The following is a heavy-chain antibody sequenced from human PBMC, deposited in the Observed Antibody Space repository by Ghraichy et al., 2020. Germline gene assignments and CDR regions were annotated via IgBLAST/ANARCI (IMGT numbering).Heavy chain of an antibody. CDR2: ISYDGSNE. Sequence: GGSLRLSCAASGFTFSSYAMHWVRQAPGKGLEWVAVISYDGSNEFYADSVKGRFTISRDKSRNTMYLQMNSLRAEDTAVYYCARDGYELYGNYYFDYWGQRTLVTVSS. D-gene: IGHD2/OR15-2a*01. J-gene: IGHJ4*02. CDR1: GFTFSSYA. V-gene: IGHV3-30*04. CDR3: ARDGYELYGNYYFDY.